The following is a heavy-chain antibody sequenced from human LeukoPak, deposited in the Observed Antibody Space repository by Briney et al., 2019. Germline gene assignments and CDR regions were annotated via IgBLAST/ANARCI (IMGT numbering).Heavy chain of an antibody. D-gene: IGHD3-9*01. V-gene: IGHV3-66*01. Sequence: GGSLRLSCAASGFTNNHMNWVRQAPGKALEWVAAIYSDDNTYYADSVKGRFSISRDGSKNTVYLQMSSLRAEDTAVYYCVNSAGYVGDAFDIWGQGTMVTVSS. CDR2: IYSDDNT. J-gene: IGHJ3*02. CDR3: VNSAGYVGDAFDI. CDR1: GFTNNH.